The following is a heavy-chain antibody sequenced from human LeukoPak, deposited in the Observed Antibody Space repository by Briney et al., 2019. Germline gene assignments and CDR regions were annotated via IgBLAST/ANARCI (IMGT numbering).Heavy chain of an antibody. Sequence: GGSLRLSCAASGFTFSSYAMSWVRQAPGKGLEWVSAISGSGGSTYYADSVKGRFTISRDNSKNTLYLQMNSLRAEDTAVYYCARALLWFGELSNPGYWGQGTLVTVSS. V-gene: IGHV3-23*01. J-gene: IGHJ4*02. CDR1: GFTFSSYA. CDR2: ISGSGGST. D-gene: IGHD3-10*01. CDR3: ARALLWFGELSNPGY.